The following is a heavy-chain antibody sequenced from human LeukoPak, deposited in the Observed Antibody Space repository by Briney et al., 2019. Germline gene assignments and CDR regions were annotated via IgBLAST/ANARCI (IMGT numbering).Heavy chain of an antibody. CDR3: ARRGYSSGWYYFDY. D-gene: IGHD6-19*01. CDR1: GGSISNSYYY. J-gene: IGHJ4*02. V-gene: IGHV4-39*01. CDR2: ISYSGST. Sequence: SETLSLTCTVSGGSISNSYYYWGWIRQPPGKGLEWIGIISYSGSTYYSPSLKSRVTISVDTSKNQFSLKLSSVTAADTAVYYCARRGYSSGWYYFDYWGQGTLVTVSS.